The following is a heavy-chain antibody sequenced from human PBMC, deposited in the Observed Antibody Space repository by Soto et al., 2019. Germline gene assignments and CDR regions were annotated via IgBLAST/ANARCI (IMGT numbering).Heavy chain of an antibody. J-gene: IGHJ4*02. D-gene: IGHD2-8*01. CDR2: INAGNGNT. CDR3: ARLQGYFTNGVCYYHPVRYFDY. V-gene: IGHV1-3*01. Sequence: ASVKVSCKASGYTFTSYAMHWVRQAPGQRLEWMGWINAGNGNTKYSQKFQGRVTITRDTSASTAYMELSSLRSEDTAVYYCARLQGYFTNGVCYYHPVRYFDYWGQGTLVTVAS. CDR1: GYTFTSYA.